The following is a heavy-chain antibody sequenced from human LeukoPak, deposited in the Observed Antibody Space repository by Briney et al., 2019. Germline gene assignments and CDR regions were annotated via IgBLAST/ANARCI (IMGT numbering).Heavy chain of an antibody. D-gene: IGHD2-2*01. CDR3: ARLGPAAILGPNWFDP. CDR1: GYSFTSYW. J-gene: IGHJ5*02. CDR2: IDPSDSYP. Sequence: PGESLKISCKGSGYSFTSYWITWVRKLPGKGLDWLGRIDPSDSYPNYHTPFQGHVTISADKSISTAYLQWSSLKASDTAMYYCARLGPAAILGPNWFDPWGQGTLITVSS. V-gene: IGHV5-10-1*01.